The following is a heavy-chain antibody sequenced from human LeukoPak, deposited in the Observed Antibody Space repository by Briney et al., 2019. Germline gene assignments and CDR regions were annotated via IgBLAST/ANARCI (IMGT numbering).Heavy chain of an antibody. J-gene: IGHJ5*01. CDR1: GYTFTSYD. CDR2: MNPNSGNT. Sequence: ASVKVSCKASGYTFTSYDVNWVRQATGQGLEWMGWMNPNSGNTGYAQKFQGRVTMTRNTSISTAYMALSSLRSEDTAVYYCAEDKAMAQIVRFDPLGQGTPVTVSS. CDR3: AEDKAMAQIVRFDP. D-gene: IGHD5-18*01. V-gene: IGHV1-8*01.